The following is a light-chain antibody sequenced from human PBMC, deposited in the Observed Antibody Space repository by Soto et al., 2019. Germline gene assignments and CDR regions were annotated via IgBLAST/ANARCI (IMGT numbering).Light chain of an antibody. V-gene: IGKV2-28*01. CDR2: LGS. Sequence: DIVMPQSPLSLPVTPGEPASISCRSSQSLLHSNGYNYLDWYLQRPGQSPQLLIYLGSNRASGVPDRFSASRSGTDFTLKISRVEAEDVGVYYCMQALQTPLAFGQGTKVEIK. CDR3: MQALQTPLA. J-gene: IGKJ1*01. CDR1: QSLLHSNGYNY.